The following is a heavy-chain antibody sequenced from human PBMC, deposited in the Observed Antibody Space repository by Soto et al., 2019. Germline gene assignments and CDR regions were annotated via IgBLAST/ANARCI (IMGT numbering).Heavy chain of an antibody. CDR2: IKSDGTIR. V-gene: IGHV3-74*01. CDR3: AILSGDHVAFFSYGMDA. D-gene: IGHD2-21*01. CDR1: LVTAESLW. J-gene: IGHJ6*02. Sequence: GPLPLSCPASLVTAESLWVCCLGPYRGKVLVWLSGIKSDGTIRSYAASVKGRFTISRDNARNTLSLQMNGLRAEDTAVYYCAILSGDHVAFFSYGMDAWGQGTTVTVSS.